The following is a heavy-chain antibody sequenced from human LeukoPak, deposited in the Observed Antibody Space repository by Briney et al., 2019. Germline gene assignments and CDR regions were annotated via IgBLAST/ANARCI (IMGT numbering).Heavy chain of an antibody. CDR1: GFTFSDYY. V-gene: IGHV3-11*01. J-gene: IGHJ4*02. Sequence: GGSLRLSCAASGFTFSDYYMSWIRQAPGKGLEWVSYISSSGSTIYYADSVKGRFTISRDNAKNSLYLQMNSLRAEDTAVYYCAGYMVRGVIFDYWGQGTLVTVSS. CDR3: AGYMVRGVIFDY. D-gene: IGHD3-10*01. CDR2: ISSSGSTI.